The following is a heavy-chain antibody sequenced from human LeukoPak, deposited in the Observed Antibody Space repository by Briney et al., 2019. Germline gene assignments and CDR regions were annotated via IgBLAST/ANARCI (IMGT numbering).Heavy chain of an antibody. J-gene: IGHJ5*02. V-gene: IGHV3-74*01. Sequence: GGSLRLSCAASGFTFSSYWMHWVRQAPGEGLVWVSRINSDGSSTSYADSVKGRFTISRDNAKNTLYLQMNSLRAEDTAVYYCARGGCSSTSCYWARHWFNPWGQGTLVTVSS. CDR1: GFTFSSYW. CDR2: INSDGSST. CDR3: ARGGCSSTSCYWARHWFNP. D-gene: IGHD2-2*01.